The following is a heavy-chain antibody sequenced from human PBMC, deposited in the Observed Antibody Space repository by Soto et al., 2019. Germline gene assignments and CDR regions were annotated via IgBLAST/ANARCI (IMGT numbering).Heavy chain of an antibody. V-gene: IGHV4-59*08. J-gene: IGHJ4*02. CDR3: ARQVVDGAVAGSGSFDY. CDR2: IYHSGST. CDR1: GGSISGYY. Sequence: SETLSLTCTVSGGSISGYYWSWMRKPPGKGLEWIGYIYHSGSTNYNPSLQSRVTISVDTSKSQFSLRLSSVTAADTAVYYCARQVVDGAVAGSGSFDYWGQGTLVTVSS. D-gene: IGHD3-10*01.